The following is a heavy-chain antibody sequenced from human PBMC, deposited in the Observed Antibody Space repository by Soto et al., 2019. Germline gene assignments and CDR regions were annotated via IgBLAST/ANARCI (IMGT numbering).Heavy chain of an antibody. D-gene: IGHD2-2*01. V-gene: IGHV3-21*06. J-gene: IGHJ6*02. CDR2: ISSGSSDK. CDR3: VRLDCSGTSCYFYGLDV. CDR1: GFTFTSST. Sequence: GGSLRLSCAASGFTFTSSTMKWVRQAPGKGLEWVSSISSGSSDKYYADSVRGRFTISRDDAKNSVYLQMKGLRAEDSAVYYCVRLDCSGTSCYFYGLDVWGQGTTGTVSS.